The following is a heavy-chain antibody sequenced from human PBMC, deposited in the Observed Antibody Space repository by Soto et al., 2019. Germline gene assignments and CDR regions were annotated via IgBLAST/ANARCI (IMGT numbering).Heavy chain of an antibody. CDR2: ISSSSSTI. J-gene: IGHJ4*02. D-gene: IGHD6-6*01. CDR3: ARDMREQLALWDGFDY. Sequence: GGSLRLSCAASGFTFSSYSMNWVRQAPGKGLEWVSYISSSSSTIYYADSVKGRFTISRDNAKNSLYLQMNSLRDEDTAVYYCARDMREQLALWDGFDYWGQGTLVTVSS. CDR1: GFTFSSYS. V-gene: IGHV3-48*02.